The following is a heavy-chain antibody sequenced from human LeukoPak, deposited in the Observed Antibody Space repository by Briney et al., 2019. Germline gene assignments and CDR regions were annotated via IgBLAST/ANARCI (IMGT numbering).Heavy chain of an antibody. D-gene: IGHD3-22*01. CDR1: GITLSNYG. J-gene: IGHJ4*02. CDR2: ISGSGGST. Sequence: GGSLRLSCAASGITLSNYGMSWVRQAPGKGLEWVAGISGSGGSTHYADSVKGRFTISRDNPKNTLYLQMNSLRAEDTAVYFCAKRGVVIRVILVGFHKEAYYFDSWGPGALVTVSS. CDR3: AKRGVVIRVILVGFHKEAYYFDS. V-gene: IGHV3-23*01.